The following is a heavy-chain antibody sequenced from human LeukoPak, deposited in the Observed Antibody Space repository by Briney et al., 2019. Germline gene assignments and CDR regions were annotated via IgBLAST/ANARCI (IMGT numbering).Heavy chain of an antibody. CDR3: AKDVDSSGWYIWFDP. J-gene: IGHJ5*02. V-gene: IGHV3-23*01. Sequence: GGSLRLSCAASGFTFSSYAMSWVRQAPGKGLEWVSAISGSGDSTYYADSVKGRFTISRDNSKDTLYLQMNCLRAEDTAVYYCAKDVDSSGWYIWFDPWGQGTLVTVSS. D-gene: IGHD6-19*01. CDR1: GFTFSSYA. CDR2: ISGSGDST.